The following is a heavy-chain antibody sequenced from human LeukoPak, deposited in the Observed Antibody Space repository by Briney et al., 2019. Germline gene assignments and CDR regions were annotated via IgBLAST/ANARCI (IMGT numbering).Heavy chain of an antibody. V-gene: IGHV4-39*01. J-gene: IGHJ4*02. CDR2: IYYSGTT. Sequence: SETLPLTCTVSGGSISTSNYYWGWIRQPPGKGLEWIGSIYYSGTTYYNPSLKSRVTISIDTSKNQFSLKLTSVTAADTAVYYCARLPGTNWMGEYYFDYWGQGTLVTVSS. D-gene: IGHD3-16*01. CDR3: ARLPGTNWMGEYYFDY. CDR1: GGSISTSNYY.